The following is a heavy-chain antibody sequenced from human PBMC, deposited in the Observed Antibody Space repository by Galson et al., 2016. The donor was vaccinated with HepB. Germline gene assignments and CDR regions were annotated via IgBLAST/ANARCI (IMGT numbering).Heavy chain of an antibody. Sequence: QSGAEVKKPGESLKISCQGSGYTFTDYWIGWVRQMPGKGLEWMGIMYPDDSDTRYSPSFQGQVTFSADKSISTAYLQWSSLKASDTAMYFCATHRLPVADIGLGWWIDLWGQGTLVIVSS. V-gene: IGHV5-51*01. CDR1: GYTFTDYW. CDR2: MYPDDSDT. D-gene: IGHD6-19*01. J-gene: IGHJ1*01. CDR3: ATHRLPVADIGLGWWIDL.